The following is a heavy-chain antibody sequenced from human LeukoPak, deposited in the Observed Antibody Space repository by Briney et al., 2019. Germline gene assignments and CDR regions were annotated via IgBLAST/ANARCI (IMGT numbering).Heavy chain of an antibody. Sequence: SETLSLTCTVSGGSISSSSYYWGWIRQPPGKGLEWIGEINHSGSTNYNPSLKSRVTISVDTSKNQFSLKLSSVTAADTAVYYCARLSIAARIDYWGQGTLVTVSS. CDR1: GGSISSSSYY. J-gene: IGHJ4*02. CDR2: INHSGST. CDR3: ARLSIAARIDY. D-gene: IGHD6-6*01. V-gene: IGHV4-39*07.